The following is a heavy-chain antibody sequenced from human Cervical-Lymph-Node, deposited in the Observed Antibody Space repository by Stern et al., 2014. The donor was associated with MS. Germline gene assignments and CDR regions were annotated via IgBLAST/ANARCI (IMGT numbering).Heavy chain of an antibody. CDR1: GYTFTGYY. Sequence: DQLVESGAEVKKPGASVKVSCKASGYTFTGYYMHWVRPAPGQGLAWMGWINPNRGGTNYAQKFQGWVTMTRDTSISTAYMELSRLRSDDTAVYYCARVGLEQQGGMDVWGQGTTVTVSS. J-gene: IGHJ6*02. D-gene: IGHD6-13*01. CDR3: ARVGLEQQGGMDV. V-gene: IGHV1-2*04. CDR2: INPNRGGT.